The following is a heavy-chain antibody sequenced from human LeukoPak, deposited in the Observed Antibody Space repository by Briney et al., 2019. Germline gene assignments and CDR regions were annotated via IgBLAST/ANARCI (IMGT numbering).Heavy chain of an antibody. J-gene: IGHJ4*02. CDR2: IIPIPGMA. CDR1: GGTSSFYA. V-gene: IGHV1-69*04. Sequence: SVKVSCKASGGTSSFYAINWVRQAPGQGLEWMGRIIPIPGMANYAQKFQGRVTITADSSTSTAYMEVSSLRSEDTAVYYCARAVVVARGLMAYFDYWGQGTLVTVSS. CDR3: ARAVVVARGLMAYFDY. D-gene: IGHD3-10*01.